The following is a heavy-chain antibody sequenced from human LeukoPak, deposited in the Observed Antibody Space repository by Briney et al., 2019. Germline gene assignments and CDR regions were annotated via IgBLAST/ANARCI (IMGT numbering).Heavy chain of an antibody. V-gene: IGHV3-66*01. D-gene: IGHD5-12*01. Sequence: GGSLRLSCAASGFTFSSYGMSWVRQAPGKGLEWVSVIYSGGSTYYADSVKGRFTISRDNSKNTLYLQMNSLRAEDTAVYYCARDRYRGIVATIPLVPFDYWGQGTLVTVSS. J-gene: IGHJ4*02. CDR3: ARDRYRGIVATIPLVPFDY. CDR2: IYSGGST. CDR1: GFTFSSYG.